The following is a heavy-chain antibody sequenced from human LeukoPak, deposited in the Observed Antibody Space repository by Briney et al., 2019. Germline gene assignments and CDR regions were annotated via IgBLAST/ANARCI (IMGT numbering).Heavy chain of an antibody. J-gene: IGHJ4*02. CDR3: ARGHTHTYYYDRSGYSDLDY. V-gene: IGHV4-39*07. CDR2: IYYNGRT. CDR1: GDSITSVTYY. Sequence: SETLSLTCTVSGDSITSVTYYWGWIRQPPGKGLEWIGSIYYNGRTSYKSSLKNQVTISVDTSKNQFSLKLTSVTAADTAVVYCARGHTHTYYYDRSGYSDLDYWGQGTLVTVSS. D-gene: IGHD3-22*01.